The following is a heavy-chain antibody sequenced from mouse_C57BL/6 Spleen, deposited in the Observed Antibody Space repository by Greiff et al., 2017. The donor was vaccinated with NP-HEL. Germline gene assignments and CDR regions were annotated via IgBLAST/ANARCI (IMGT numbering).Heavy chain of an antibody. CDR1: GYTFTSYW. V-gene: IGHV1-64*01. CDR3: ARSLSLLGYFDV. CDR2: IHPNSGST. J-gene: IGHJ1*03. Sequence: QVQLKQPGAELVKPGASVKLSCKASGYTFTSYWMHWVKQSPGQGLEWIGMIHPNSGSTNYNEKFKSKATLTVDKSSSTAYMQLSSLTSEDSAVYYCARSLSLLGYFDVWGTGTTVTVSS.